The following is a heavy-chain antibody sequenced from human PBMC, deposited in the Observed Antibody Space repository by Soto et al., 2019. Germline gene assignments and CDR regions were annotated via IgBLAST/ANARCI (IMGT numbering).Heavy chain of an antibody. J-gene: IGHJ6*02. Sequence: SETLSLTCAVYGGSFSGYYWSWIRQHPGKGLEWIGYINSNGDTYYNPSLKSRVTISVDTSKNQFSLNLTSVTAAYTAVYYCARRGGSSSGYYYYAMDVWGQGTTVTVSS. CDR1: GGSFSGYY. V-gene: IGHV4-34*09. CDR3: ARRGGSSSGYYYYAMDV. D-gene: IGHD6-6*01. CDR2: INSNGDT.